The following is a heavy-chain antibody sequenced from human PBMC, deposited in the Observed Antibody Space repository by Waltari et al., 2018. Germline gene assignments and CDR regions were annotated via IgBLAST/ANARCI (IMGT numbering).Heavy chain of an antibody. J-gene: IGHJ4*02. CDR1: GFTLSSYW. CDR2: INSDGRST. D-gene: IGHD6-6*01. V-gene: IGHV3-74*01. CDR3: AKGGGSYSSSPFDY. Sequence: EVQLVESGGGLVQPGGSLRLSCAASGFTLSSYWMHWVRQAPGKGLVGVSRINSDGRSTSYAESVKGRFTVSRDNAKNTLYLQMNSLRAEDTAVYYCAKGGGSYSSSPFDYWGQGTLVTVSS.